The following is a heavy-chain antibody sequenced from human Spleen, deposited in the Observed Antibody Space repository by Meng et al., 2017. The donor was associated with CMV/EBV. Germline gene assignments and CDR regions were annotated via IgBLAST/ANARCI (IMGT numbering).Heavy chain of an antibody. CDR3: AKGAPHWFDP. J-gene: IGHJ5*02. V-gene: IGHV3-23*01. D-gene: IGHD3-16*01. CDR2: ISGSGGST. CDR1: GFTFSSYA. Sequence: GESLKISCPASGFTFSSYAMSWVRQAPGKGLEWVSAISGSGGSTYYADSVKGRFTISRDNSKNTLYLQMNSLRAEDTAVYYCAKGAPHWFDPWGQGTLVTVSS.